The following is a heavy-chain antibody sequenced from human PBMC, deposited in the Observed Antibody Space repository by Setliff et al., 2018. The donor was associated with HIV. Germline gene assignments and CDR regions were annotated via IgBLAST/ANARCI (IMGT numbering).Heavy chain of an antibody. CDR3: ARESPSSSWFYFDF. CDR2: IYHSGTT. D-gene: IGHD6-13*01. J-gene: IGHJ4*02. V-gene: IGHV4-39*07. Sequence: NPSETLSLTCAVSGYSISSSSYYWGWIRQPPGKGLEWVGSIYHSGTTYYNPSLKSRVTISVDTSKNQFSLKLGSVTAADTAVYYCARESPSSSWFYFDFWGQGTLVTVSS. CDR1: GYSISSSSYY.